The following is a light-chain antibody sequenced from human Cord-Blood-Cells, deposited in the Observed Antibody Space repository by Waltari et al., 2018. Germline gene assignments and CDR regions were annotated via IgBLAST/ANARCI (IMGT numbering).Light chain of an antibody. Sequence: QSALTQPASVSGSPGQSITISCTGTSSDVGSYNLVSWYQQHPGKAPKLMIYEGSKRPSGVSNRFSGSKSGHTASLTISGLQAEDEADYYCCSYAGSSTFVVFGGGTKLTVI. J-gene: IGLJ2*01. CDR1: SSDVGSYNL. CDR3: CSYAGSSTFVV. V-gene: IGLV2-23*03. CDR2: EGS.